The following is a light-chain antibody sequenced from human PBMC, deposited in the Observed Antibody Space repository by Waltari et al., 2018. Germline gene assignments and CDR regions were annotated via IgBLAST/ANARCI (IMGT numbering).Light chain of an antibody. V-gene: IGLV2-23*02. CDR3: VAWDDSLNARWV. J-gene: IGLJ3*02. Sequence: QSGLTQPASVSGSPGQSITISCTGTSSDVGNYNLVSWYQQYPGKAPKLMVYEVTKRTSGVSDRFSGSKSGNTASLTIYGLQSEDEADYYCVAWDDSLNARWVFGGGTKVTV. CDR1: SSDVGNYNL. CDR2: EVT.